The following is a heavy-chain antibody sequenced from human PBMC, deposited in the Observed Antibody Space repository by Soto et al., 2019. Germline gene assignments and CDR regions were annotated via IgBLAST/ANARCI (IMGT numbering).Heavy chain of an antibody. J-gene: IGHJ3*02. CDR3: ARAVGGAFDI. CDR2: ISHSGRT. CDR1: GGSISSGGYS. Sequence: LQLQESGSGLVKPSQTLSLTCAVSGGSISSGGYSWSWIRQPPGKGLEWIGYISHSGRTYYNPSLKSRVTIAVDRSKNQFSLKLSSVTAADTAVYYCARAVGGAFDIWGQGTMVTVSS. D-gene: IGHD2-15*01. V-gene: IGHV4-30-2*01.